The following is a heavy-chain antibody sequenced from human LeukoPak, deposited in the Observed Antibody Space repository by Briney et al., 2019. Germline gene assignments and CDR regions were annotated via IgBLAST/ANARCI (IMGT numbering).Heavy chain of an antibody. CDR1: GGSISSYY. J-gene: IGHJ6*03. V-gene: IGHV4-59*01. D-gene: IGHD2-8*01. Sequence: SETLSLTCTVSGGSISSYYWSWIRQPPGKGLEWIGYIYYSGSTNYNPSLKSRVTISVDTSKNQFSLKLSSVTAADTAVYYCARCMGPAMYYYYYMDVWGKGTTFTLSS. CDR2: IYYSGST. CDR3: ARCMGPAMYYYYYMDV.